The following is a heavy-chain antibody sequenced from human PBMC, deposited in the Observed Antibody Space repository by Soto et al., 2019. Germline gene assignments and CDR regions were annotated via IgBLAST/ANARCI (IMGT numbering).Heavy chain of an antibody. J-gene: IGHJ1*01. CDR3: ARDLKSHKAPTYFQY. V-gene: IGHV1-69*13. CDR2: IIPIFGTA. Sequence: SVKVSCKASGGTFSSYAISWVRQAPGQGLEWMGGIIPIFGTANYAQKFQGRVTITADESTSTAYMELSSLRSEDTAVYYCARDLKSHKAPTYFQYWGQGTLVTVSS. CDR1: GGTFSSYA.